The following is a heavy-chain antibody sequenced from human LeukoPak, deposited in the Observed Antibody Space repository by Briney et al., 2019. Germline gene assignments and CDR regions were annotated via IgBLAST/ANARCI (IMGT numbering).Heavy chain of an antibody. D-gene: IGHD3-22*01. CDR1: GYTFTGYY. CDR3: AGSAYYYDSSGYYPSEFDN. V-gene: IGHV1-2*02. Sequence: GASVKVSCKASGYTFTGYYMHWVRQAPGQGLEWMGWINPNSGGTNYAQKFQGRVTMTRDTSISTAYMELSRLRSDDTAVYYCAGSAYYYDSSGYYPSEFDNWGQGTLVTVSS. CDR2: INPNSGGT. J-gene: IGHJ4*02.